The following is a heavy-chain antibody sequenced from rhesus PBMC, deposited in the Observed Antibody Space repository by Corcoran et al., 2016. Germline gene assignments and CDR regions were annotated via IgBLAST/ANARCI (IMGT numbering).Heavy chain of an antibody. CDR3: TPGIQYEGDAFDF. D-gene: IGHD4-23*01. V-gene: IGHV3S16*01. J-gene: IGHJ3*01. Sequence: EVQLVESGGGLVQPGGSLRLSCAASGFTFSDYYMSWVRQAPGKGLEWVSSISSASSYIYYADSVNGRFTIYRDNAKNSLSLQMNSLKTEDTAVYYCTPGIQYEGDAFDFWGQGLRVTVSS. CDR1: GFTFSDYY. CDR2: ISSASSYI.